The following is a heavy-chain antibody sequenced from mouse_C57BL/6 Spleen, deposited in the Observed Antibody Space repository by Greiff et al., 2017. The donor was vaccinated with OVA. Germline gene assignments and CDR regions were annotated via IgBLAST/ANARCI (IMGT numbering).Heavy chain of an antibody. V-gene: IGHV1-64*01. CDR3: ARASTMVTTYAMDY. CDR1: GYTFTSYW. J-gene: IGHJ4*01. CDR2: IHPNSGST. Sequence: QVQLQQPGAELVKPGASVKLSCKASGYTFTSYWMHWVQQRPGQGLEWIGMIHPNSGSTNYNEKFKSKATLTVDKSSSTAYMQLSSLTSEDSAVYYCARASTMVTTYAMDYWGKGTSVTVSS. D-gene: IGHD2-2*01.